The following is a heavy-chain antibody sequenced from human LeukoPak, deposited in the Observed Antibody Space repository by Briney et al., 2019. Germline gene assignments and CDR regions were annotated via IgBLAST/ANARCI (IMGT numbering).Heavy chain of an antibody. J-gene: IGHJ4*02. CDR3: ARTQWPYYFDY. V-gene: IGHV4-59*01. D-gene: IGHD6-19*01. CDR2: IYYSGST. CDR1: GGSISSYY. Sequence: RASETLSLTCTVSGGSISSYYWSWIRQPPGKGLEWIGYIYYSGSTNYNPSLKSRVTISVDTSKNQFSLKLSSVTAADTAVYYCARTQWPYYFDYRGQGTLVTVSS.